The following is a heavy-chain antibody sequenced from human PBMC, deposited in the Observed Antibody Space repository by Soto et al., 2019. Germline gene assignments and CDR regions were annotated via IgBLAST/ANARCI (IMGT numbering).Heavy chain of an antibody. CDR3: TRSYEINAYYFDH. V-gene: IGHV3-73*02. D-gene: IGHD3-16*01. CDR2: ITSKPDSYST. CDR1: GFSFSGST. Sequence: VKMVESGGGLVQPGGSLKLSCAASGFSFSGSTLHWVRQASGKGLEWVGHITSKPDSYSTVYAESVKGRFSISRDDLNNMAFLQMNSLKSEDSAVYYCTRSYEINAYYFDHWGQGTLVTVSS. J-gene: IGHJ1*01.